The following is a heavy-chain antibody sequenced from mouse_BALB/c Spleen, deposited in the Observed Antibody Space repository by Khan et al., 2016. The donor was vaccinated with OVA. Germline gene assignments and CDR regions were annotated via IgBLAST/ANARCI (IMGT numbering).Heavy chain of an antibody. J-gene: IGHJ3*01. CDR3: ARDGYSAWFAY. Sequence: VQLKESGAELVRPGALVNLSCKASGFDIKDYYMHWVKQRPEQGLEWIGWIDPENDNTKYNPKFQGKASMTSDTSSSTAYLQLSSLTSEDTAVYYCARDGYSAWFAYWGQGTLVTVSA. V-gene: IGHV14-1*02. CDR1: GFDIKDYY. D-gene: IGHD2-3*01. CDR2: IDPENDNT.